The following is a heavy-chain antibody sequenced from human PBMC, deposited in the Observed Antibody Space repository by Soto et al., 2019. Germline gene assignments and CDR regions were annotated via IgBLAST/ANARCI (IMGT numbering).Heavy chain of an antibody. V-gene: IGHV4-59*01. CDR3: ARDLWGYCGTDCYPLDV. D-gene: IGHD2-21*02. Sequence: SETLSLTCTVSGGSISSYYWSWIRQPPGKGLEWIGYVHDSWGSHYNPSLKSRVTISVDTSKNQFSLKLNSVTAADTAVYYCARDLWGYCGTDCYPLDVWGQGTTVTVSS. J-gene: IGHJ6*02. CDR1: GGSISSYY. CDR2: VHDSWGS.